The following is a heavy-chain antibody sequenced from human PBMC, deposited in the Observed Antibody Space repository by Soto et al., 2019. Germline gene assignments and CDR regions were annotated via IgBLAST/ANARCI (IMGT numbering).Heavy chain of an antibody. CDR3: ARGGGLDD. D-gene: IGHD3-10*01. V-gene: IGHV1-3*01. J-gene: IGHJ4*02. CDR2: INAANGYT. Sequence: QVQLVQSGAEVKKPGASVKVSCQASGYTFTSFPIHWVRQAPGQGLECMGWINAANGYTRYSQKFPGRVTITRDTSATTAYMDLTSLTSEDRAVYYFARGGGLDDWGQVTLITVSS. CDR1: GYTFTSFP.